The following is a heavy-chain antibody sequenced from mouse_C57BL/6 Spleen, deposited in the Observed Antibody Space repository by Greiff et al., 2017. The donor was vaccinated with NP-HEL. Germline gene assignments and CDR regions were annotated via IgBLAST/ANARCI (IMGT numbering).Heavy chain of an antibody. CDR2: INPNNGGT. V-gene: IGHV1-26*01. Sequence: EVQLQQSGPELVKPGASVKISCKASGYTFTDYYMNWVKQSHGKSLEWIGDINPNNGGTSYNQKFKGKATLTVDKSSSTAYMELRSLTSEDSSVYYCARGRDSYYGFAYWGQGTLVTVSA. CDR1: GYTFTDYY. CDR3: ARGRDSYYGFAY. J-gene: IGHJ3*01. D-gene: IGHD1-1*01.